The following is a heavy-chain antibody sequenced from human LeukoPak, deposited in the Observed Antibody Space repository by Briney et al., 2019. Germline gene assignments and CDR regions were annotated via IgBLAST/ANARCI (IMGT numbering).Heavy chain of an antibody. CDR3: ARRRPYCSSTSCYGLHFDY. Sequence: PSETLSLTCTVSGGSISSSSYYWSWIRQPPGKGLEWIGYIYYSGSTNYNPSLKSRVTISVDTSKNQFSLKLSSVTAADTAVYYCARRRPYCSSTSCYGLHFDYWGQGTLVTVSS. V-gene: IGHV4-61*05. J-gene: IGHJ4*02. CDR1: GGSISSSSYY. D-gene: IGHD2-2*01. CDR2: IYYSGST.